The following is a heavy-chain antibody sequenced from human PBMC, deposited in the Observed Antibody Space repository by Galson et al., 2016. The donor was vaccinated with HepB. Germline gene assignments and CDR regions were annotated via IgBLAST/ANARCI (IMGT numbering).Heavy chain of an antibody. CDR1: GFTFSNHW. CDR3: ARDRDDILTGYHPLFDN. D-gene: IGHD3-9*01. CDR2: ISPGGSDT. J-gene: IGHJ4*02. V-gene: IGHV3-74*03. Sequence: SLRLSYGASGFTFSNHWMHCVRHAAGKGLVWVSRISPGGSDTMYADSVKGRFTISRDNAKNTLYLQMNTLRVEDTAVYYCARDRDDILTGYHPLFDNWGQGTLVTVSS.